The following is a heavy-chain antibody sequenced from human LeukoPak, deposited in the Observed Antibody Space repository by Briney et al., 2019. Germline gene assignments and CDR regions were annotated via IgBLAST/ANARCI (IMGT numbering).Heavy chain of an antibody. D-gene: IGHD3-10*01. V-gene: IGHV3-48*04. CDR1: GFTFSSYS. J-gene: IGHJ5*02. Sequence: GGSLRLSCAASGFTFSSYSMNWVRQAPGKGLEWVSYISSSSSTIYYADSVKGRFTISRDNAKNSLCLQMNSLRAEDTAVYYCARDPMVRGVRVNWFDPWGQGTLVTVSS. CDR3: ARDPMVRGVRVNWFDP. CDR2: ISSSSSTI.